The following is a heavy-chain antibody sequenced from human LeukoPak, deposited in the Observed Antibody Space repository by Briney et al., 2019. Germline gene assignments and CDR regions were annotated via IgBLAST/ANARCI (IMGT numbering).Heavy chain of an antibody. CDR3: ARHGPGVVMGGFDC. D-gene: IGHD3-3*01. CDR2: IYYSGST. Sequence: PSETLSLTCTVSGGSISSSSYYWGWIRQPPGKGLEWIGSIYYSGSTYYNPSLKSRVTISVDTSKNQFSLKLSSVTAADTAVYYCARHGPGVVMGGFDCWGQGTLVTVSS. V-gene: IGHV4-39*01. J-gene: IGHJ4*02. CDR1: GGSISSSSYY.